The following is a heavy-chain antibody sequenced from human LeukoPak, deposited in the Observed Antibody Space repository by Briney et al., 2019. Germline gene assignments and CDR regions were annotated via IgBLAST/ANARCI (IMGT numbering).Heavy chain of an antibody. D-gene: IGHD5-18*01. CDR1: GFTFSSYW. CDR2: IKQDGSEK. CDR3: ASDSYGYYWDY. Sequence: GGSLRLSCAASGFTFSSYWMSWVRQAPGKGLEWVANIKQDGSEKYYVDSVKGRFTISRDNAKNSLYLQMNSLRAEDTAVYYCASDSYGYYWDYWGQGTLVTVSS. J-gene: IGHJ4*02. V-gene: IGHV3-7*01.